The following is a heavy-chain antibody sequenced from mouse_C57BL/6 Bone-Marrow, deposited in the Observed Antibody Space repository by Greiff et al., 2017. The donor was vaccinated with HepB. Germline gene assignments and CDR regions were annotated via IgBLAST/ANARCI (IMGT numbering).Heavy chain of an antibody. J-gene: IGHJ3*01. CDR3: ARDYPAWFAY. Sequence: EVKVVESGGGLVQSGRSLRLSCATSGFTFSDFYMEWVRQAPGKGLEWIAASRNKANDYTTEYSASVKGRFIVSRDTSQSILYLQMNALRAEDTAIYYCARDYPAWFAYWGQVTLVTVSA. V-gene: IGHV7-1*01. CDR1: GFTFSDFY. CDR2: SRNKANDYTT.